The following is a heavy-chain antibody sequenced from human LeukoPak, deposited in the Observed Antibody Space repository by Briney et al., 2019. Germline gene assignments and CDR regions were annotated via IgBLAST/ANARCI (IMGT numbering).Heavy chain of an antibody. Sequence: GASVKVSCKASGGTFSSYAISWVRQAPGQGLEWMGGIIPIFGTANYAQKFQGRVTITADESTSTAYMELSSLRSEDTSIYYCARGRWTATETTYYLDYWGQGTLVTVSS. CDR1: GGTFSSYA. D-gene: IGHD4-17*01. J-gene: IGHJ4*02. V-gene: IGHV1-69*01. CDR2: IIPIFGTA. CDR3: ARGRWTATETTYYLDY.